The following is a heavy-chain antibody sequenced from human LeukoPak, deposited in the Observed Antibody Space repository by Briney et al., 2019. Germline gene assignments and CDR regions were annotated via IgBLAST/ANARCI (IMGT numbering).Heavy chain of an antibody. CDR1: GFTFRSYG. V-gene: IGHV3-73*01. J-gene: IGHJ4*02. D-gene: IGHD5/OR15-5a*01. CDR3: RRSIDY. Sequence: EGSLRLSCAASGFTFRSYGMHWVRQASGKGLEWVGRIRNKADNYATAYAASVKGRFTISRDDSKNTAYLQMNSLKTEDTAVYYCRRSIDYWGQGTLVTVSS. CDR2: IRNKADNYAT.